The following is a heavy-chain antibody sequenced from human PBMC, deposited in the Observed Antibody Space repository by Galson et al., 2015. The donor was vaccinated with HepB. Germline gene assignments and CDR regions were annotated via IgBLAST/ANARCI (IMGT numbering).Heavy chain of an antibody. D-gene: IGHD2-15*01. Sequence: ETLSLTCTVPGGSISSSSYYWGWIRQPPGKGLEWIGSIYYSGSTYYNPSLKSRVTISVDTSKNQFSLKLSSVTAADTAVYYCARHPLYCSGGSCYYYYYGMDVWGQGTTVTVSS. V-gene: IGHV4-39*01. CDR2: IYYSGST. J-gene: IGHJ6*02. CDR3: ARHPLYCSGGSCYYYYYGMDV. CDR1: GGSISSSSYY.